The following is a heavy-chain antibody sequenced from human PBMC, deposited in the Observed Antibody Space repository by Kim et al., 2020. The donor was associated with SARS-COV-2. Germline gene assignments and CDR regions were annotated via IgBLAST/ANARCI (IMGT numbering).Heavy chain of an antibody. V-gene: IGHV3-23*01. J-gene: IGHJ4*02. D-gene: IGHD3-9*01. CDR1: GFTFSAYD. CDR2: ISHSGDGT. Sequence: GGSLRLSCAASGFTFSAYDMTWVRQAPGKGLEWVSTISHSGDGTHYADSVEGRFTVSRDNSKNTLYLQMNSLTVDDTAVYYCTEGIFTGPNDYWGQGTLV. CDR3: TEGIFTGPNDY.